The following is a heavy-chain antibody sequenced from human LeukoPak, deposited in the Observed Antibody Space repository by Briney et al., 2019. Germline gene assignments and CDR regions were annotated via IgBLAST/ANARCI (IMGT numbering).Heavy chain of an antibody. CDR3: VDVVVPAAMGY. V-gene: IGHV3-23*01. CDR1: GFTSGLTFSNYA. CDR2: ISGSGSKT. Sequence: PGGSLRLSCAASGFTSGLTFSNYAMNWVRQAPGKGLVWVSTISGSGSKTYYADSVKGRFTISRDNSKNTMDLQMNSLRAEDTAVYYCVDVVVPAAMGYWGQGTLVTVSS. D-gene: IGHD2-2*01. J-gene: IGHJ4*02.